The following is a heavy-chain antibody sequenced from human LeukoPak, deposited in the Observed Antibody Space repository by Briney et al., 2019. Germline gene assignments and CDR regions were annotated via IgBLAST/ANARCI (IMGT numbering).Heavy chain of an antibody. CDR1: GGSINSYY. D-gene: IGHD6-25*01. CDR2: IYYSGST. J-gene: IGHJ4*01. CDR3: AKSGGYGLIDY. V-gene: IGHV4-59*08. Sequence: PSETLSLTCTVSGGSINSYYWSWIRQPPGKGLEWIGYIYYSGSTNYNPSLKSRVTISIDTSKNQVSLKMSSVTAADTAVYYCAKSGGYGLIDYWGQGTLVTVSS.